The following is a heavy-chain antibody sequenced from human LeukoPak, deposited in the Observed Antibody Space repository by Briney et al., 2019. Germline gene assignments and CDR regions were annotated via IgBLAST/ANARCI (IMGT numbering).Heavy chain of an antibody. CDR3: AKEGGSGSYQIS. J-gene: IGHJ5*02. V-gene: IGHV3-48*01. CDR2: ISGNSASI. Sequence: PGGSLRLSCAASGFTFSTYSMNWVRQASGKGLEWVSYISGNSASIYYADSVKGRFTISRDNAKNSLYLQMNSLRAEDTAVYYCAKEGGSGSYQISWGQGTLVTVSS. D-gene: IGHD3-10*01. CDR1: GFTFSTYS.